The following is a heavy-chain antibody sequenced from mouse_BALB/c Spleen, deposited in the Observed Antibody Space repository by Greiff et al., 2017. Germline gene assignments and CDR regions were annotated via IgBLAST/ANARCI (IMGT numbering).Heavy chain of an antibody. V-gene: IGHV5-6*01. CDR1: GFTFSSYG. CDR3: ARHDGAY. Sequence: EVQRVESGGDLVKPGGSLKLSCAASGFTFSSYGMSWVRQTPDKRLEWVATISSGGSYTYYPDSVKGRFTISRDNAKNTLYLQMSSLKSEDTAMYYCARHDGAYWGQGTLVTVSA. CDR2: ISSGGSYT. J-gene: IGHJ3*01.